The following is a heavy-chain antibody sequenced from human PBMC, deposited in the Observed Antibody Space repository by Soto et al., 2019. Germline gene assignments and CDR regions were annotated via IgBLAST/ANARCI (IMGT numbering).Heavy chain of an antibody. CDR1: EVTFSSYP. V-gene: IGHV3-23*01. CDR3: VKDAPRTCV. Sequence: EVQLLESGGGLVQPGGSLRLSCAASEVTFSSYPMTWIRQAPGKGLEWVSSISSSGGSTYYADSVKGRFTISRDNSKNTLYLQMNSLRAEDTAVYYCVKDAPRTCVWGQGTTVTVSS. J-gene: IGHJ6*02. CDR2: ISSSGGST.